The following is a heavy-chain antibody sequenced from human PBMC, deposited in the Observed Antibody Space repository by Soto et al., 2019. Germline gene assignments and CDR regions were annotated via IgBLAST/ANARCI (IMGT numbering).Heavy chain of an antibody. CDR3: AGGGGVGVAGSAAFDM. V-gene: IGHV1-2*02. Sequence: QLHLVQSGAVVKKPGASVTVSCSASGYPVTAYYMHWVRQAPGRGLEWMGGINPATGAAKYTQTFRGRVTMTRDTSTSTVFMELSGRTSEDTAVFCRAGGGGVGVAGSAAFDMWGQGTLVTVSS. D-gene: IGHD3-3*01. CDR2: INPATGAA. CDR1: GYPVTAYY. J-gene: IGHJ3*02.